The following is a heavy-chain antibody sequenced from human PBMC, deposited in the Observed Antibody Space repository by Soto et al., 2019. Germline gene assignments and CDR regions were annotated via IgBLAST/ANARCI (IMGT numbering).Heavy chain of an antibody. V-gene: IGHV4-38-2*01. CDR2: IYETGKT. CDR1: GYSITTGYH. CDR3: ATHPGGGGY. Sequence: SETLSLTCSVFGYSITTGYHWGWIRQPPGKGLEWIGTIYETGKTYYNPSLKSRVTMSVDTSKNQFSLKLTSVAADDTAVYYFATHPGGGGYWGQGTLVTVSS. J-gene: IGHJ4*02. D-gene: IGHD3-10*01.